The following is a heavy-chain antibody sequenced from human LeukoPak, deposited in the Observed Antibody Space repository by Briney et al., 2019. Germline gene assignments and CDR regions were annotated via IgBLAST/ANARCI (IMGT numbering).Heavy chain of an antibody. D-gene: IGHD3-3*01. Sequence: ASVKVSCKASGYTFTSYGISWVRQAPGQGLEWMGWISTYNGHTNYARKVQGRVTMTTDTSTSTAYMELRSLRSDDTAVYYCARGGITIFGVVIDYYFDYWGQGTLVTVSS. CDR3: ARGGITIFGVVIDYYFDY. J-gene: IGHJ4*02. CDR1: GYTFTSYG. CDR2: ISTYNGHT. V-gene: IGHV1-18*01.